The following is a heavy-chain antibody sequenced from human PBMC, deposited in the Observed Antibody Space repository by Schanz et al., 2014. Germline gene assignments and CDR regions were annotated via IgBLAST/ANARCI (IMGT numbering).Heavy chain of an antibody. J-gene: IGHJ4*02. D-gene: IGHD7-27*01. CDR3: VRDYNWGFDN. V-gene: IGHV3-21*02. Sequence: EVQLVESGGGLVRPGDSLRLSCAASGFTFSSYNINWVRQAPGKGLEYISSISPSSSYIYYADSVKGRFTISRDNAKNSLYLQMSSLRDEDTAIYYCVRDYNWGFDNWGQGTLVTVSS. CDR1: GFTFSSYN. CDR2: ISPSSSYI.